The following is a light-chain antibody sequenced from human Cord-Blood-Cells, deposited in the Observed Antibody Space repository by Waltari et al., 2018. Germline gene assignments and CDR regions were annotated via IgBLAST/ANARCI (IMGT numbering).Light chain of an antibody. J-gene: IGLJ3*02. CDR2: RNN. CDR3: AAWDDSLSGPV. CDR1: SSNIGSNY. V-gene: IGLV1-47*01. Sequence: QSVLTQPPSASGTPGQRVTTSCSGSSSNIGSNYVYCYQQLPGTAPKRLIYRNNQRPSGVPDRFSGSKSGTSASLAISGLRSEDEADYYCAAWDDSLSGPVFGGGTKLTVL.